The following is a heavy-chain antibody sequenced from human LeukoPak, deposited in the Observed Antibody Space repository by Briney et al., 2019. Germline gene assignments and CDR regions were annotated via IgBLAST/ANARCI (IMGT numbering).Heavy chain of an antibody. CDR1: GGSVSTGSYY. CDR2: IYTSGST. CDR3: ARDGRFPPEVLPRYFDY. J-gene: IGHJ4*02. D-gene: IGHD1-26*01. V-gene: IGHV4-61*02. Sequence: SETLSLTCTVSGGSVSTGSYYWSWIRQPAGKGLEWIGRIYTSGSTNYNPSLKSRVTMSVDTSKNQFSLKLSSVTAADTAVYYCARDGRFPPEVLPRYFDYWGQGTLVTVSS.